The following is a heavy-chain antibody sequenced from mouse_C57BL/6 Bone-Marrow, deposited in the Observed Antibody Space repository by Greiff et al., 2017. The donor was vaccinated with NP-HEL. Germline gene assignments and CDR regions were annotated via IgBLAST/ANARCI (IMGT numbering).Heavy chain of an antibody. Sequence: EVQLVESGGDLVKPGGSLKLSCAASGFTFSSYGMSWVRQTPDKRLEWVATISSGGSYTYYPDSVKGRFTISRDNAKNTLYLQMSSLKSEDTAVYYCASLWSAWFAYWGQGTLVTVSA. V-gene: IGHV5-6*01. D-gene: IGHD1-1*02. CDR3: ASLWSAWFAY. CDR1: GFTFSSYG. J-gene: IGHJ3*01. CDR2: ISSGGSYT.